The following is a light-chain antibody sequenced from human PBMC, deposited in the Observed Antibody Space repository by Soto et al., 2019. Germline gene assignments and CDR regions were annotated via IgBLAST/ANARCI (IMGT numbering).Light chain of an antibody. CDR2: GAF. CDR1: QSVSSSY. J-gene: IGKJ5*01. V-gene: IGKV3D-20*02. Sequence: IVLTQSPGTLSLSPGERATLSCRSSQSVSSSYLAWYQQKPGQAPRLVIYGAFNRATGIPARFSGSGSGTDFTLTISSLEPEDFAVYYCQQRNIWPPVTFGQGTRLEIK. CDR3: QQRNIWPPVT.